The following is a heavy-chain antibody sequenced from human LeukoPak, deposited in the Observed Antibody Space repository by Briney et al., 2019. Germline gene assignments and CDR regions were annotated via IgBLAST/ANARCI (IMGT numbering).Heavy chain of an antibody. CDR2: IIPLFPIS. V-gene: IGHV1-69*13. CDR1: GGSFRNHA. D-gene: IGHD5-18*01. J-gene: IGHJ4*02. Sequence: ASVKVSCKASGGSFRNHAISWLRQAPGQGLEWMGGIIPLFPISKYAQRFQGRVTITADESTGTAYMELSSLSSEDTALYYCARTSGLNYGFEYWGQGTLVTVSS. CDR3: ARTSGLNYGFEY.